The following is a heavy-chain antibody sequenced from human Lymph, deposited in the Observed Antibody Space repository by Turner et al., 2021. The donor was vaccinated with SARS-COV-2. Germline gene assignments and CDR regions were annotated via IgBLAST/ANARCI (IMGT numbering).Heavy chain of an antibody. Sequence: QVQLVQSGAEVKKPGSSLKVSCKASGGTFSSYAISWVRQAPGQGLEWMGVVIPIFGTPNYAQKFQGRVTITADESTSTAYMELSSLRSEDTAVYYCASFGGDYVFDYWGQGTLVTVSS. V-gene: IGHV1-69*01. J-gene: IGHJ4*02. CDR2: VIPIFGTP. D-gene: IGHD3-10*01. CDR3: ASFGGDYVFDY. CDR1: GGTFSSYA.